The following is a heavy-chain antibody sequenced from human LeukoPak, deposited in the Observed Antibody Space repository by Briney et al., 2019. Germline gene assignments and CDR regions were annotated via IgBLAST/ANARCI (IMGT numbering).Heavy chain of an antibody. J-gene: IGHJ4*02. Sequence: GGSLRLSCTASGFTFGDYAMSWIRQAPGKGLEWVANIRQDGSEKNYVDSVKGRFTISRDNAKNSLFLQMDSLRAEDTAVYYCAGGAGWLIDYWGQGTLVTVSS. V-gene: IGHV3-7*03. CDR3: AGGAGWLIDY. D-gene: IGHD3-16*01. CDR2: IRQDGSEK. CDR1: GFTFGDYA.